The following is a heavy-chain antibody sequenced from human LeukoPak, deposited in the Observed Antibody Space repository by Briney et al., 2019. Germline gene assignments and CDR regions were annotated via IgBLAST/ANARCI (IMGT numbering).Heavy chain of an antibody. D-gene: IGHD6-13*01. V-gene: IGHV3-30*18. CDR1: GFTFSSYD. CDR3: AKRYSSSWYYFDY. Sequence: QPGRSLRLSCAASGFTFSSYDMHWVRQAPGKGPEWVAVISYDGSDKYYADSVKGRFTISRDNSKNTLYLQMNSLRAEDTAVYYCAKRYSSSWYYFDYWGQGTLVTVSS. J-gene: IGHJ4*02. CDR2: ISYDGSDK.